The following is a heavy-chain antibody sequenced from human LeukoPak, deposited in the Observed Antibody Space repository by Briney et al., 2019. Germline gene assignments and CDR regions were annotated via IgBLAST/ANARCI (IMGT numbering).Heavy chain of an antibody. J-gene: IGHJ4*02. CDR1: GCTFTGYY. Sequence: ASVKVSCKASGCTFTGYYMHWVRQAPGQGLEWMGWINPNSGGTNYAQKFQGRVTMTRDTSISTAYMELSRLRSDDTAVYYCAREGYDSSGYLFDYWGQGTLVTVSS. CDR2: INPNSGGT. V-gene: IGHV1-2*02. CDR3: AREGYDSSGYLFDY. D-gene: IGHD3-22*01.